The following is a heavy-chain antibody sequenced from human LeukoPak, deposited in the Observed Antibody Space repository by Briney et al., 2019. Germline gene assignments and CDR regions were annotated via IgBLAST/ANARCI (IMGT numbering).Heavy chain of an antibody. CDR1: GYTFTGNY. J-gene: IGHJ4*02. CDR3: ARDSSDGYNPTDY. D-gene: IGHD5-24*01. V-gene: IGHV1-2*02. CDR2: INPNSGDT. Sequence: GASVKVSCKASGYTFTGNYMNWVRQAPGQGLEWVGWINPNSGDTSYAQKFQGRVTMTRDTSISTAYMELTRLRSDDTAVYYCARDSSDGYNPTDYWGQGTLVTVSS.